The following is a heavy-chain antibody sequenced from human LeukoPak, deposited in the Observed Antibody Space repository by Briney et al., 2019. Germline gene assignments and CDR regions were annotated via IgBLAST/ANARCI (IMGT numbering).Heavy chain of an antibody. CDR2: VNPNTGNT. CDR3: ARVPSPYYYDSSGYSY. Sequence: ASVKVSCKASGYTFTNYDINWVRQATGQGLEWMGWVNPNTGNTGYIQKFQGRIIMTRETSISTAYLDLSSLRSEDTAVYYCARVPSPYYYDSSGYSYWGQGTLVTVSS. CDR1: GYTFTNYD. V-gene: IGHV1-8*01. D-gene: IGHD3-22*01. J-gene: IGHJ4*02.